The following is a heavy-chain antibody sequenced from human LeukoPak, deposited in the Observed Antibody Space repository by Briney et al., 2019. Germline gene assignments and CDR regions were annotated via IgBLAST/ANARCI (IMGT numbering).Heavy chain of an antibody. V-gene: IGHV4-61*02. CDR3: ARDADI. D-gene: IGHD2-15*01. J-gene: IGHJ6*04. Sequence: PSETLSLTCTVSGGSISSGSYYWSWIRQPAGKGLEWIGRIYTSGSTNYNPSLKSRVTISVDTSKNQFSLKLSSVTAADTAVYYCARDADIWGKGTTVTISS. CDR1: GGSISSGSYY. CDR2: IYTSGST.